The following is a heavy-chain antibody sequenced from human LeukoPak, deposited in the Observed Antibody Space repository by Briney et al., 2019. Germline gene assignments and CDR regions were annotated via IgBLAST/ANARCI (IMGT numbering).Heavy chain of an antibody. Sequence: SETLSLTCAANGGSFIGYSWSWIRQAPGKGLEWIGEIHHSGSTNYNPSLKSRVTISVDTSKNQFSLKLSSVTAADTAVYYCARDTFSYYYDSSGYYRTHWFDPWGQGTLVTVSS. CDR1: GGSFIGYS. CDR2: IHHSGST. CDR3: ARDTFSYYYDSSGYYRTHWFDP. D-gene: IGHD3-22*01. J-gene: IGHJ5*02. V-gene: IGHV4-34*01.